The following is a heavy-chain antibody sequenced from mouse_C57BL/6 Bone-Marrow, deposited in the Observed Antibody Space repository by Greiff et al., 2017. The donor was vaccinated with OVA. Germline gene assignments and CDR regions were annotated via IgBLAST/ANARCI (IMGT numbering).Heavy chain of an antibody. CDR3: APTPDGNYPMDY. V-gene: IGHV14-2*01. CDR2: IDPEDGET. Sequence: VQLQQSGAELVKPGASVKLSCTASGFNIKDYYMHWVKQTTEQGLEWIGRIDPEDGETKYAPKFQGKATITADTSSNTAYLQLSSLTSGDTAVEYCAPTPDGNYPMDYWSQGTSVTVSS. J-gene: IGHJ4*01. D-gene: IGHD2-1*01. CDR1: GFNIKDYY.